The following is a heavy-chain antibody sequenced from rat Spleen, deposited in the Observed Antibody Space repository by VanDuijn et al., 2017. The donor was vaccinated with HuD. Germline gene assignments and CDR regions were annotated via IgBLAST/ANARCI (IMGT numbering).Heavy chain of an antibody. D-gene: IGHD1-1*01. CDR2: ISYDGSST. J-gene: IGHJ3*01. Sequence: EVQLVESGGGLVQPGRSLKLSCAASGFTFSGYAMAWVRQAPKKGLEWVATISYDGSSTYYRDSVKGRFTISRENAKSTLYLQMNSLRSEDTATYYCTRGLITTVAPLAYWGQGTLVTVSS. CDR3: TRGLITTVAPLAY. V-gene: IGHV5-17*01. CDR1: GFTFSGYA.